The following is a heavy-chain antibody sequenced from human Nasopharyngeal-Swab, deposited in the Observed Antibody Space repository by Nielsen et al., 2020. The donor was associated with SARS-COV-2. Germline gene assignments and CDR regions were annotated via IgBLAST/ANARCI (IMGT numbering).Heavy chain of an antibody. CDR3: ARAVARRNWYFDL. V-gene: IGHV4-31*03. CDR2: IYYSGST. D-gene: IGHD5-12*01. CDR1: GGSISSGGYY. Sequence: SETLSLTCTVSGGSISSGGYYWSWIRQHPGKGLEWIGYIYYSGSTYYNPSLKSRVTISVDTSKNQFSLKLSSVTAADTAVYYCARAVARRNWYFDLWGRGTLVTVSS. J-gene: IGHJ2*01.